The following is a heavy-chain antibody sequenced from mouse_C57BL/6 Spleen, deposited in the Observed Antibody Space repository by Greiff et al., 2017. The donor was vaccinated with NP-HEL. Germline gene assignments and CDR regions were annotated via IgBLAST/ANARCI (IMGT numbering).Heavy chain of an antibody. Sequence: VQLQQSGAELVRPGASVKLSCTASGFNIKDDYMHWVKQRPEQGLEWIGWIDPENGDTEYASKFQGKATITADTSSNTAYLQLSSLTSEDTAVYYCTISSSGYGWYWGQGTTLTVSS. CDR2: IDPENGDT. D-gene: IGHD3-2*02. CDR1: GFNIKDDY. CDR3: TISSSGYGWY. J-gene: IGHJ2*01. V-gene: IGHV14-4*01.